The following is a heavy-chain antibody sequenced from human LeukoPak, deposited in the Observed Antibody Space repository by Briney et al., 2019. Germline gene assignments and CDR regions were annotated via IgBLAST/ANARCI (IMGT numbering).Heavy chain of an antibody. CDR1: GYTFTGYY. Sequence: SVKVSCKASGYTFTGYYMHWVRQAPGQGLEWMGGIIPISGTANYAQKFQGRVTITADESTSTAYMELSSLRSEDTAVYYCAKSSAAAPHYYYYGMDVWGQGTTVTVSS. CDR3: AKSSAAAPHYYYYGMDV. V-gene: IGHV1-69*13. D-gene: IGHD6-13*01. CDR2: IIPISGTA. J-gene: IGHJ6*02.